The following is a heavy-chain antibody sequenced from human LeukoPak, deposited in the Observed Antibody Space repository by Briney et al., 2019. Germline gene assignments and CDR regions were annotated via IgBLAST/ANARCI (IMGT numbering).Heavy chain of an antibody. V-gene: IGHV3-21*01. CDR3: AREDRIAARHPPIDY. CDR2: ISSSSSYI. J-gene: IGHJ4*02. D-gene: IGHD6-6*01. CDR1: GFTFSSYA. Sequence: KTGGSLRLSCAASGFTFSSYAMSWVRQAPGKGLEWVSSISSSSSYIYYADSVKGRFTISRDNAKNSLYLQMNSLRAEDTAVYYCAREDRIAARHPPIDYWGQGTLVTVSS.